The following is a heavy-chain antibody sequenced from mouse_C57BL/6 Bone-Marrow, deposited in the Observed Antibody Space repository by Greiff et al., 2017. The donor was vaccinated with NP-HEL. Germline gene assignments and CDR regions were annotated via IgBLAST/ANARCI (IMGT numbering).Heavy chain of an antibody. D-gene: IGHD3-2*02. CDR1: GYAFSSSW. Sequence: QVQLQQSGPALVKPGASVKISCKASGYAFSSSWLNWVKQRPGKGLEWIGRIYPGDGDTNYNGKFKGKATLTADKSSSTAYMQLSSLTSEDSAVYFCATRQHRPYYFDDGGQGTTLTVSS. J-gene: IGHJ2*01. CDR3: ATRQHRPYYFDD. V-gene: IGHV1-82*01. CDR2: IYPGDGDT.